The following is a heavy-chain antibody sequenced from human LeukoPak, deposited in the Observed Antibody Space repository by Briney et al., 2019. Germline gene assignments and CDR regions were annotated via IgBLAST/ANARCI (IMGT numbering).Heavy chain of an antibody. CDR3: ARGKQNAVDY. CDR1: SGSISGSYY. D-gene: IGHD1-1*01. J-gene: IGHJ4*02. CDR2: IYASGST. V-gene: IGHV4-4*07. Sequence: SETLSLTCTASSGSISGSYYWYWIRQPAGRGLEWIGRIYASGSTNYDPSLKSRVTISVGKSNNQFSLMVTSVTAADTAVYYCARGKQNAVDYWGQGILVTVSS.